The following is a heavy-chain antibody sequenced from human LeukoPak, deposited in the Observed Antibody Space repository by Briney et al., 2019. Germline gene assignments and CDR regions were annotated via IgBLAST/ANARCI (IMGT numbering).Heavy chain of an antibody. V-gene: IGHV3-74*01. CDR1: GFTFSSYW. CDR3: GGYCSSTSCPN. D-gene: IGHD2-2*01. J-gene: IGHJ4*02. Sequence: GGSLRLSCAASGFTFSSYWMHWVRHAPGKGLVWVSRIKSDGSITNYADSVKGRFTISRDNAKNTLYLQMNSLTVEDTAVYYCGGYCSSTSCPNWGQGTLVAVS. CDR2: IKSDGSIT.